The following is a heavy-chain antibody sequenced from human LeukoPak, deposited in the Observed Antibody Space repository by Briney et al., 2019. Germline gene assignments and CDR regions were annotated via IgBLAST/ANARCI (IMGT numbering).Heavy chain of an antibody. CDR2: INHSGST. J-gene: IGHJ4*02. Sequence: SETLSLTCTVSGGSISNGDHYWSWIRQPPGKGLEWIGEINHSGSTNYNPSLKSRVTISVDTSKNQFSLKLSSVTAADTAVYYCARGDYGDSGAIDYWGQGTLVTVSS. V-gene: IGHV4-39*07. D-gene: IGHD4-17*01. CDR1: GGSISNGDHY. CDR3: ARGDYGDSGAIDY.